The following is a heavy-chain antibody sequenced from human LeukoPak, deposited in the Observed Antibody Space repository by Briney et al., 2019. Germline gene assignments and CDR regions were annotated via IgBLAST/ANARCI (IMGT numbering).Heavy chain of an antibody. V-gene: IGHV4-39*07. Sequence: PSETLSLTCTVSGGSISSSSYYWGWIRQPPGKGLEWIGEINHIGSTNYNPSLKSRVTISVDTSKIQFSLKLSSVTAADTAVYYCARGRILGFRFRGANLDYWGQGTLVTVSS. CDR3: ARGRILGFRFRGANLDY. CDR2: INHIGST. D-gene: IGHD3-10*01. CDR1: GGSISSSSYY. J-gene: IGHJ4*02.